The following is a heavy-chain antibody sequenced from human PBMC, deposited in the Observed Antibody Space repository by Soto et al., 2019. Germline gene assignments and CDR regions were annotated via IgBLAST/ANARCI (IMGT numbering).Heavy chain of an antibody. J-gene: IGHJ6*02. CDR1: GGSISSSSYY. V-gene: IGHV4-39*01. D-gene: IGHD2-15*01. Sequence: SETLSLTCTVSGGSISSSSYYWGWIRQPPGKGLEWIGSIFYCGSTYYNPSLKSRVTISVDTSKNQFSLKLCSVTAADTAVYYCARHLTYCSAGSCYSDFPYYGMDVWGQGTTVTVSS. CDR3: ARHLTYCSAGSCYSDFPYYGMDV. CDR2: IFYCGST.